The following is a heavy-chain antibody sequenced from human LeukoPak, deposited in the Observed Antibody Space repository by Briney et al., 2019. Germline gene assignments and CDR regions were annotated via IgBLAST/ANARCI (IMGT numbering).Heavy chain of an antibody. J-gene: IGHJ6*02. V-gene: IGHV4-59*01. CDR2: IYYSGST. CDR1: GGSISSYY. Sequence: SETLSLTCTVTGGSISSYYWSWIRQPPGKGLEWIGYIYYSGSTNYNPSLKSRVTISVDTSKNQFSLKLSSVTAADTAVYYCARDRKDYYGSGNYDYYGVDVWGQGTTVTVSS. D-gene: IGHD3-10*01. CDR3: ARDRKDYYGSGNYDYYGVDV.